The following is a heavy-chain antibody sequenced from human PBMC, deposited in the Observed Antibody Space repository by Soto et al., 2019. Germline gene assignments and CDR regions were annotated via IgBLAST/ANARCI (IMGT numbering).Heavy chain of an antibody. CDR3: ARLAAAGDDAFDI. V-gene: IGHV3-53*01. Sequence: GGFLRLSCAASGFTVSSNYMSWVRQAPGKGLEWVSVIYSGGSTYYADSVKGRFTISRDNSKNTLYLQMNSLRAEDTAVYYCARLAAAGDDAFDIWGQGTMVTVSS. CDR1: GFTVSSNY. D-gene: IGHD6-13*01. J-gene: IGHJ3*02. CDR2: IYSGGST.